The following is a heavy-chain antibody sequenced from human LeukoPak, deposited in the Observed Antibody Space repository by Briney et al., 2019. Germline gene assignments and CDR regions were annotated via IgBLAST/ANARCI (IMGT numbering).Heavy chain of an antibody. Sequence: GGSLRLSCAASGFTFSSYSMNWVRQAPGKGLEWVAYISSSSSTIYYADSVKGRFTISRDNAKNSLYLQMNSLRAEDTAVYYCAREDIVVAPAAVDAFDIWSQGTMVTVSS. CDR2: ISSSSSTI. CDR3: AREDIVVAPAAVDAFDI. V-gene: IGHV3-48*01. CDR1: GFTFSSYS. J-gene: IGHJ3*02. D-gene: IGHD2-2*01.